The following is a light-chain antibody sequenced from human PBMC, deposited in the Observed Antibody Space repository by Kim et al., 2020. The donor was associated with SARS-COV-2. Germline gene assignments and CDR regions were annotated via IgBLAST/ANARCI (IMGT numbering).Light chain of an antibody. V-gene: IGLV2-23*02. CDR2: DVT. CDR1: SSDVGNYDL. J-gene: IGLJ2*01. CDR3: CSFAGSASWV. Sequence: GQSITISRTGTSSDVGNYDLVSWYRQHPGKAPKLIIYDVTKRPSGVSNRFSGSKSGNTASLTISGLQAEDEADYYCCSFAGSASWVFGGGTQLTVL.